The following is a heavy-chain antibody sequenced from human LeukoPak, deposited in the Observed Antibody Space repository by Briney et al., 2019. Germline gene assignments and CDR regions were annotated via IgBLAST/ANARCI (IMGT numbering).Heavy chain of an antibody. CDR1: RFPFSRYA. V-gene: IGHV3-23*01. CDR2: ISGSVAST. Sequence: PGGSLSLSCADSRFPFSRYAMRWVRQAPGKGLEGVSAISGSVASTYYTDPVKGRITIATDNSKNTLYLQMNSLRAEDTAVYYCAKDQAFYFYYYMDVWGKGTTVTVSS. CDR3: AKDQAFYFYYYMDV. D-gene: IGHD3-3*02. J-gene: IGHJ6*03.